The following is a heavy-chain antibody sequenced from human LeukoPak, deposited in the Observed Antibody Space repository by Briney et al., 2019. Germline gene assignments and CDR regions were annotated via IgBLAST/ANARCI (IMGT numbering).Heavy chain of an antibody. CDR3: ARDNWNDAPGGFDP. J-gene: IGHJ5*02. Sequence: GGSLRLSCAASGFTFSSYSMNWVRQAPGMGLEWVSSITRSSTSTYYTDSVRGRFTISRDNAKNSLYLQMNSLRAEDTAVYYCARDNWNDAPGGFDPWGQGTLVTVSS. D-gene: IGHD1-20*01. CDR1: GFTFSSYS. V-gene: IGHV3-21*01. CDR2: ITRSSTST.